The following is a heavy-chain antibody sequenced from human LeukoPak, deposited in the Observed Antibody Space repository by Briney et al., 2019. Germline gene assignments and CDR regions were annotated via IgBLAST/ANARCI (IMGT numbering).Heavy chain of an antibody. Sequence: PSETLSLTCTVSGGSISSSSYYWGWIRQPPGKGLEWIGSIYYSGSTYYNPSLKSRVTISVDTSKNQFSLKLSSVTAAETAVYYWARGGGYSSGYLDYWGQGTLVTVSS. J-gene: IGHJ4*02. CDR2: IYYSGST. CDR1: GGSISSSSYY. V-gene: IGHV4-39*07. D-gene: IGHD3-22*01. CDR3: ARGGGYSSGYLDY.